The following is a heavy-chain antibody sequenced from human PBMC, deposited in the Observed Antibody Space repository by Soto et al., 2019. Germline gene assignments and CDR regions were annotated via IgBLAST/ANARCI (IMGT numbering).Heavy chain of an antibody. D-gene: IGHD6-6*01. V-gene: IGHV4-61*08. CDR1: GGSISSGGYY. Sequence: SETLSLTCTVSGGSISSGGYYWSWIRQHPGKGLEWTGYIYYSGNTNYNPSLKSRVTISVDTSKNQFSLKLNSVTAADTAVYYCARAGYSSSKGLDYWGQGTLVTVSS. CDR3: ARAGYSSSKGLDY. CDR2: IYYSGNT. J-gene: IGHJ4*02.